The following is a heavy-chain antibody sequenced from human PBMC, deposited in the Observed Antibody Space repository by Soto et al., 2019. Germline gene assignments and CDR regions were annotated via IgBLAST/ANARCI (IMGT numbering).Heavy chain of an antibody. Sequence: EVQLVESGGGLIXXXGSLRLSXXXXGFAVSSKYMTWVRQAPGKGLEWVSVIYGGGTTYYADSVKVRFTISRDTSKNTLYLQMNSLRAEDTAVYYCVQTTGWPGFDFWGQGTLVTVSS. CDR1: GFAVSSKY. J-gene: IGHJ4*02. CDR3: VQTTGWPGFDF. V-gene: IGHV3-53*01. CDR2: IYGGGTT. D-gene: IGHD6-19*01.